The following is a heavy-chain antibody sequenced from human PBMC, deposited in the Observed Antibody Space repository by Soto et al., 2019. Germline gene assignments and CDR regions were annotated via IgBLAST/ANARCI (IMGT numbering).Heavy chain of an antibody. J-gene: IGHJ4*02. Sequence: EVQLLESGGGLVQPGGSLRLSCAASGLAFSSHAMSWVRQAPGKGLEWVSRISISGGNTYYAYSVRGRFTISRDNSKNTLYLHMNSLTAEDTAIYYCANEIRPNDYWGQGTLVTVSS. CDR1: GLAFSSHA. D-gene: IGHD4-17*01. V-gene: IGHV3-23*01. CDR3: ANEIRPNDY. CDR2: ISISGGNT.